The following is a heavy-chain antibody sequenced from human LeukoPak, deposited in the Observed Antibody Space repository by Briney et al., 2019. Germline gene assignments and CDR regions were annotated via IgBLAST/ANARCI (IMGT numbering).Heavy chain of an antibody. CDR3: AREARSGWYRGGVDY. J-gene: IGHJ4*02. V-gene: IGHV4-39*07. Sequence: PSETLSLTGTVSGGSISSSSYYWGWIRQPPGKGLEWIGSIYYSGSTYYNPSLKSRVTISVDTSKNQFSLKLSSVTAADTAVYYCAREARSGWYRGGVDYWGQGTLVTVSS. CDR2: IYYSGST. D-gene: IGHD6-19*01. CDR1: GGSISSSSYY.